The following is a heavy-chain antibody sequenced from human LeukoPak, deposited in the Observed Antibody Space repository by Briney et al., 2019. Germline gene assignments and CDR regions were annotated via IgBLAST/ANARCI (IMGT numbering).Heavy chain of an antibody. CDR1: GYTLTELS. CDR2: FDPEDGET. Sequence: ASVKVSCKVSGYTLTELSMHWVRQAPGKGLEWMGGFDPEDGETIYAQKFQGRVTMTEDTSTDTAYMELRSLRSDDTAVYYCARDVPGGSTLWFDPWGQGTLVTVSS. J-gene: IGHJ5*02. V-gene: IGHV1-24*01. D-gene: IGHD1-1*01. CDR3: ARDVPGGSTLWFDP.